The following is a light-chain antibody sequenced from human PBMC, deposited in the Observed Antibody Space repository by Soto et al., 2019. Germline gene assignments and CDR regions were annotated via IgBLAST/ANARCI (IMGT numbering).Light chain of an antibody. CDR2: DAS. CDR3: QQRSNWPT. CDR1: QSLNSN. J-gene: IGKJ5*01. V-gene: IGKV3-11*01. Sequence: EIILTQSPVILSVSPGERATVSCRASQSLNSNLAWYQQKPGQAPRLLIYDASNRATGIPARFSGSGSGTDFTLTISSLEPEDFAVYYCQQRSNWPTFGQGTRLEIK.